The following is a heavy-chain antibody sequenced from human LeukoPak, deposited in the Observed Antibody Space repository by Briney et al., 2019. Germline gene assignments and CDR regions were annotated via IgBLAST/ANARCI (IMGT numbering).Heavy chain of an antibody. CDR3: ARDFVHSYYYDSSGYDLDY. CDR1: GYTFTSYY. V-gene: IGHV1-46*01. Sequence: ASVKVSCKASGYTFTSYYTHWVRQAPGQGLEWMGIINPSGGSTSYAQKFQGRVTMTRDTSTSTVYMELSSLRSEDTAVYYCARDFVHSYYYDSSGYDLDYWGQGTLVTVSS. D-gene: IGHD3-22*01. CDR2: INPSGGST. J-gene: IGHJ4*02.